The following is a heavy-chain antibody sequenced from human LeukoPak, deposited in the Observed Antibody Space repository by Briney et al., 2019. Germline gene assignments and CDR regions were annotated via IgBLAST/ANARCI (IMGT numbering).Heavy chain of an antibody. V-gene: IGHV4-59*01. D-gene: IGHD6-6*01. J-gene: IGHJ5*02. CDR3: ARDMGYSSSPRFDP. CDR1: GGSLSSYY. Sequence: PSETLSLTCSVSGGSLSSYYWSWIRQSPGKQLEWIGDIHDSGSTNYNPSLNSRVTIFMDTSKNQFSLKLSSVTAADTAVYYCARDMGYSSSPRFDPWGQGTLVTVSS. CDR2: IHDSGST.